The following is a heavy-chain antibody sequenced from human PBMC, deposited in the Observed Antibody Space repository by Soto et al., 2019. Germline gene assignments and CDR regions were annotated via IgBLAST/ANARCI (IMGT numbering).Heavy chain of an antibody. CDR2: IRGIGGST. Sequence: EVQLLESGGGLVQPGGSLRLSCAASGFTFSSYAMSWVRQAPGKGLEWVSSIRGIGGSTYYADSVKGRFTISRDNSMNPLYMQMNSLRAEDTPIYYGAKQNGYYGDDNYGMDAWGQGTTVT. CDR1: GFTFSSYA. J-gene: IGHJ6*02. V-gene: IGHV3-23*01. CDR3: AKQNGYYGDDNYGMDA. D-gene: IGHD3-3*01.